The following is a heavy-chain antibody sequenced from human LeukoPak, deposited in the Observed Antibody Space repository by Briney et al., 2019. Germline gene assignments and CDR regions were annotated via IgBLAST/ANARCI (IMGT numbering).Heavy chain of an antibody. Sequence: GGSLRLSCAASGFTFSSYSMNWVRQAPGKGLEWVSYISSSGSTIYYADSVKGRFTISRDNAKNSLYLQMNSLRAEDTAVYYCARDISMVRGAAEIFDYWGQGTLVTVSS. CDR3: ARDISMVRGAAEIFDY. J-gene: IGHJ4*02. V-gene: IGHV3-48*04. CDR2: ISSSGSTI. D-gene: IGHD3-10*01. CDR1: GFTFSSYS.